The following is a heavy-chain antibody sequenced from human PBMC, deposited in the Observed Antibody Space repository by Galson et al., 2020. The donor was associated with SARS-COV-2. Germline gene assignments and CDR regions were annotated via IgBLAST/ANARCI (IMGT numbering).Heavy chain of an antibody. J-gene: IGHJ4*02. CDR2: IYRGGST. CDR3: ARAKGGEYYFDY. V-gene: IGHV3-53*01. D-gene: IGHD3-16*01. CDR1: GFTVSSNY. Sequence: GESLKISCAASGFTVSSNYMSWVRQAQGKGKECVSVIYRGGSTYYADSVKGRFTISRDYSKNMLYLQMNSLRAEDTAVYYCARAKGGEYYFDYWGQGTLVTVSS.